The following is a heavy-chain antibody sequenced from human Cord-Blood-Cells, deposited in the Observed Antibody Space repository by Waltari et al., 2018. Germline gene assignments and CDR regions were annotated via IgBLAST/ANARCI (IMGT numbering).Heavy chain of an antibody. CDR2: IYYRGST. CDR1: GGSVSSGSYY. Sequence: QVQLQESGPGLVKPSETLSLTCTVSGGSVSSGSYYWSWIRQPPGKGLEWIGYIYYRGSTNYNPSLKSRVTISVDTSKNQFSLKLSSVTAADTAVYYCARREGSYDILTGYQNDYWGQGTLVTVSS. J-gene: IGHJ4*02. D-gene: IGHD3-9*01. V-gene: IGHV4-61*01. CDR3: ARREGSYDILTGYQNDY.